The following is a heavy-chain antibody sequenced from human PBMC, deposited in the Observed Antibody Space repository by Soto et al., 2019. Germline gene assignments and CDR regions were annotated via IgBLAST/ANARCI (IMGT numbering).Heavy chain of an antibody. CDR3: ARSGFSDDFWSGYYRPRYYYYYGMDV. Sequence: ASVKVSCKASGYTFTSYDTNWVRQATGQGLEWMGWMNPNSGNTGYAQKFQGRVTMTRNTSISTAYMELSSLRSEDTAVYYCARSGFSDDFWSGYYRPRYYYYYGMDVWGQGTTVTVSS. V-gene: IGHV1-8*01. CDR1: GYTFTSYD. J-gene: IGHJ6*02. D-gene: IGHD3-3*01. CDR2: MNPNSGNT.